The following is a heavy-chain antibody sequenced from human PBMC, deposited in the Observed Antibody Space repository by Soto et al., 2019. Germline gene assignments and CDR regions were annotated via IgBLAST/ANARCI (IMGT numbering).Heavy chain of an antibody. J-gene: IGHJ4*02. CDR1: GFTFTSYG. Sequence: QTGGSLRLSCTASGFTFTSYGMGWVRQAPGKGLQWVSAIRGDGGQTHYTDSVKGRFSISRDNSKNTVYLQMDSLRAEDTAMYFCARDVGLDSDDFFAYWGQGTQVTVSS. CDR3: ARDVGLDSDDFFAY. CDR2: IRGDGGQT. D-gene: IGHD3-9*01. V-gene: IGHV3-23*01.